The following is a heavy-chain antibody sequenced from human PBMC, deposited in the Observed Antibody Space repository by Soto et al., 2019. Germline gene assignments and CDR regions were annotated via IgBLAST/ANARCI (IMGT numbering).Heavy chain of an antibody. V-gene: IGHV3-30*18. CDR1: GFTFSSYG. D-gene: IGHD6-19*01. CDR3: AKDPSIAVAGYFDY. Sequence: AGGSLRLSCAASGFTFSSYGMHWVRQSPGKGLEWVAVISYDGSNKYYADSVKGRFTISRDNSKNTLYLQMNSLRAEDTAVYYCAKDPSIAVAGYFDYWGQGTLVTVSS. CDR2: ISYDGSNK. J-gene: IGHJ4*02.